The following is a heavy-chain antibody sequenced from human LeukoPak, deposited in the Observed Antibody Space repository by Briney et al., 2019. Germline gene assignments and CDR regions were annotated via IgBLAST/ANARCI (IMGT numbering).Heavy chain of an antibody. D-gene: IGHD3-16*02. V-gene: IGHV4-4*07. J-gene: IGHJ5*02. CDR1: GGSIGFYF. CDR2: INGNGVT. CDR3: VRDELRTTYRFSWDP. Sequence: SETLSLTCTVSGGSIGFYFWSWIRQSAGKGLEWIGLINGNGVTNYNPSLKSRVTMSVDTSKSQFSLNLRSVIAADSSVYYCVRDELRTTYRFSWDPWGQGILVTV.